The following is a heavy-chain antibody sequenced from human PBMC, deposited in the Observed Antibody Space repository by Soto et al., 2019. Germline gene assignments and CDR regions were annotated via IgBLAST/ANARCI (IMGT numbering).Heavy chain of an antibody. Sequence: SETLSLTCTVSGGFVSSRSYYWGWIRQPPGKGLEWIGSIYYSGSTYYNPSLNSRITMSVDTSKSQFSLKLSSVTAADTAVYYCARVISSSSSLGLPYYYYGMDVWGQGTTVTVSS. D-gene: IGHD6-6*01. CDR2: IYYSGST. V-gene: IGHV4-39*01. J-gene: IGHJ6*02. CDR1: GGFVSSRSYY. CDR3: ARVISSSSSLGLPYYYYGMDV.